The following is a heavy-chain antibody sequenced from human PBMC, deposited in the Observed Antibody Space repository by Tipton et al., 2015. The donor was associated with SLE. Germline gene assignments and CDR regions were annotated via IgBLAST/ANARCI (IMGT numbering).Heavy chain of an antibody. V-gene: IGHV3-7*03. Sequence: SLRLSCAASGFTFSSYWMSWVRQAPGKGLEWVANIKQDGSEKYYVDSVKGRFTISRDNAKNSLYLQMNSLRAEDTALYYCAKGLIYYGSGSYYYFDYWGQGTLVTVSS. CDR2: IKQDGSEK. J-gene: IGHJ4*02. D-gene: IGHD3-10*01. CDR1: GFTFSSYW. CDR3: AKGLIYYGSGSYYYFDY.